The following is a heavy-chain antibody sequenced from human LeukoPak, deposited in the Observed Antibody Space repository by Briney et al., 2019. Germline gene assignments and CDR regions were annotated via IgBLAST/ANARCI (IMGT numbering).Heavy chain of an antibody. J-gene: IGHJ5*02. CDR2: IIPIFGTA. CDR1: GGTFSSYA. D-gene: IGHD6-13*01. V-gene: IGHV1-69*06. CDR3: ARADSSSWGRRFDP. Sequence: SVKVSCKASGGTFSSYAISWVRQAPGQGLEWMWGIIPIFGTANYAQKFQGRVTITADKSTSTTYMELSSLRSEDTAVYYCARADSSSWGRRFDPWGQGTLVTVSS.